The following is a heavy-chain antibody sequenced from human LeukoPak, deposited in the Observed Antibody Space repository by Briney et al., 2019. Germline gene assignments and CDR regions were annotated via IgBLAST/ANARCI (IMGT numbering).Heavy chain of an antibody. CDR2: IKQDGSEK. J-gene: IGHJ4*02. CDR1: GFTFSSYW. Sequence: GGSLRLSCAASGFTFSSYWMSWVRQAPGKGLEWVANIKQDGSEKYYVDSVKGRFTISRDNAKNSLYLQMNSLRAEDTAVYYCASTYYDFWSGYHEPFDYWGQGTLVTVSS. CDR3: ASTYYDFWSGYHEPFDY. D-gene: IGHD3-3*01. V-gene: IGHV3-7*01.